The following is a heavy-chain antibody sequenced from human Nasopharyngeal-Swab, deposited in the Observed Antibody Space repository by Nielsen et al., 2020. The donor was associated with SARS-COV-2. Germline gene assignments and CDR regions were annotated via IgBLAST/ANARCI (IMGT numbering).Heavy chain of an antibody. CDR2: ISGSGGST. V-gene: IGHV3-23*01. J-gene: IGHJ4*02. Sequence: VRQAPGKGLEWVSVISGSGGSTYYADPVKGRFTISRDNSKNTLYLQMNSLRAEDTAVYYCARYDDYYDSSGYAYWGQGTLVTVSS. D-gene: IGHD3-22*01. CDR3: ARYDDYYDSSGYAY.